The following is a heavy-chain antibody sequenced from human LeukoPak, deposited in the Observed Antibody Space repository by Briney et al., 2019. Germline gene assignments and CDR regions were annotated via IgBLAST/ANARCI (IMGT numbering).Heavy chain of an antibody. CDR2: IWFDGSDK. D-gene: IGHD1-26*01. Sequence: GTSLRLSCLASGFTFSSYGMHWVRQAPGKGLEWVAVIWFDGSDKFYADSVKARFSISRDNSKNTLYLQMNSLRDEDTGVYYCARDHTLGGRSWPEDPYYFDFWGPGTLVTVSP. CDR1: GFTFSSYG. J-gene: IGHJ4*02. CDR3: ARDHTLGGRSWPEDPYYFDF. V-gene: IGHV3-33*01.